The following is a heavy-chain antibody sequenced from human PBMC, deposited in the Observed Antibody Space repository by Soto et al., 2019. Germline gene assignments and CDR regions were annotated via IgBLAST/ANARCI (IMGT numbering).Heavy chain of an antibody. CDR1: GDSVSSNSAA. J-gene: IGHJ6*02. Sequence: SQTLSLTCAISGDSVSSNSAAWNWIRQSPSRGLEWLGRTYYRSKWYNDYAVSVKSRITINPDTSKNQFSLQLNSVTPEDTAVYYCARVSRALWFGETPMDVWGQGTTVTVSS. CDR3: ARVSRALWFGETPMDV. CDR2: TYYRSKWYN. V-gene: IGHV6-1*01. D-gene: IGHD3-10*01.